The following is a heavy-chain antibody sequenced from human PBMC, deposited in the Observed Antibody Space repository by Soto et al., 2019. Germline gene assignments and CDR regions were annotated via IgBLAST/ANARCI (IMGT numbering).Heavy chain of an antibody. J-gene: IGHJ4*02. CDR3: ARSPLGDDYARDSLDN. V-gene: IGHV1-69*02. D-gene: IGHD3-22*01. CDR1: GGPYSKYS. CDR2: IIPIFDIP. Sequence: QVQLVQSGTEVKKPGSSVTVSCKASGGPYSKYSISWVRQAPGQGLEWMGRIIPIFDIPNYAQKFQGRVTITADKSTSTVYMDLSSMRSEDTAVYYCARSPLGDDYARDSLDNWGQGTLVTVSS.